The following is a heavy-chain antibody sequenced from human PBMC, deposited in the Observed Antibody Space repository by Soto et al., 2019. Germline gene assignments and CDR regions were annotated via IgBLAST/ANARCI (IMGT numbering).Heavy chain of an antibody. D-gene: IGHD6-13*01. Sequence: QVQLVESGGDVVQPGRSLRLSCAASGFTFSSCAMHWVRQAPGKGLEWVTFISYDGNRKYYLDSVKGRLTISRDDSKKTLSLQMSGLTTEDTAVYYCVKDRTGTWSFDSWGQGTLVTVSS. CDR1: GFTFSSCA. CDR2: ISYDGNRK. CDR3: VKDRTGTWSFDS. J-gene: IGHJ4*02. V-gene: IGHV3-30*18.